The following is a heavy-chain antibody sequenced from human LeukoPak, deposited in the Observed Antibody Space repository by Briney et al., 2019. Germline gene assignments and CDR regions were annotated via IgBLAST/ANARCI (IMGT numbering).Heavy chain of an antibody. CDR3: AKVSRPMYNWNYADY. CDR2: ISYDGSNK. J-gene: IGHJ4*02. D-gene: IGHD1-7*01. Sequence: GGSLRLSCAASGFTLSSYGMHWVRQAPGKGLEWVAVISYDGSNKYYADSVKGRFTISRDNSKNTLYLQMNSLRAEDTAVYYCAKVSRPMYNWNYADYWGQGTLVTVSS. CDR1: GFTLSSYG. V-gene: IGHV3-30*18.